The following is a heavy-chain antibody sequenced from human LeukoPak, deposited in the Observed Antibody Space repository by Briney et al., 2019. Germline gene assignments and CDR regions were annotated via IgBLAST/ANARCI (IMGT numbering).Heavy chain of an antibody. CDR2: IIPLFGTT. J-gene: IGHJ6*03. D-gene: IGHD5-18*01. Sequence: SVKVSCKASGGTFSSYAISWVRQAPGQGLEWMGGIIPLFGTTNYAQNFQGRVTITADKSTSTAYMELNSLRSEDTAVYYCARGRYSFGPYYYMDVWGKGTTVTVSS. CDR3: ARGRYSFGPYYYMDV. V-gene: IGHV1-69*06. CDR1: GGTFSSYA.